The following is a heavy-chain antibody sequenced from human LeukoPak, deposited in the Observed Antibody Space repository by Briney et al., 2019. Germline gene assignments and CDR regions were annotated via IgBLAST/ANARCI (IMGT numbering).Heavy chain of an antibody. V-gene: IGHV4-34*01. Sequence: SETLSLTCAVYGRSFNGYYWSWIRQPPGKGLEWIGEINHSGITNYNPSLKSRVTMSLDTSKNQFSLKVSSVTAADTAVYYCAHNSYGYFVYYYYMDVWGKGTTVTVSS. CDR3: AHNSYGYFVYYYYMDV. D-gene: IGHD5-18*01. J-gene: IGHJ6*03. CDR2: INHSGIT. CDR1: GRSFNGYY.